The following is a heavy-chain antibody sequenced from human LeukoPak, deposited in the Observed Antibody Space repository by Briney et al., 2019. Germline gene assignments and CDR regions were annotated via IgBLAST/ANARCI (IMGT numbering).Heavy chain of an antibody. V-gene: IGHV3-7*04. CDR3: ARALPRITMVRGVIISSYYYYYYMDV. CDR2: IKQDGSEK. D-gene: IGHD3-10*01. J-gene: IGHJ6*03. CDR1: GFTFSSYE. Sequence: EGSLRLSCAASGFTFSSYEMNWVRQAPGKGLEWVSNIKQDGSEKYYVDSVKGRFTISRDNAKNSLYLQMNSLRAEDTAVYYCARALPRITMVRGVIISSYYYYYYMDVWGKGTTVTISS.